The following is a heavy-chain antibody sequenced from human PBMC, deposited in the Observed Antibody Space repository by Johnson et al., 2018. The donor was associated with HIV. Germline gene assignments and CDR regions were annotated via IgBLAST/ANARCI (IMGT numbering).Heavy chain of an antibody. Sequence: QVQLVESGGGVVQPGRSLRLSCAASGFTFSSYAMHWVRQAPGKGLEWVAVISYDGSNKYYADSVKGRFTIPRDNSKNTLYLQMNSLRPEDTAMYYCAAYYDFWSGSYTSGFDIWGQGTMVTVSS. CDR3: AAYYDFWSGSYTSGFDI. V-gene: IGHV3-30-3*01. D-gene: IGHD3-3*01. CDR2: ISYDGSNK. J-gene: IGHJ3*02. CDR1: GFTFSSYA.